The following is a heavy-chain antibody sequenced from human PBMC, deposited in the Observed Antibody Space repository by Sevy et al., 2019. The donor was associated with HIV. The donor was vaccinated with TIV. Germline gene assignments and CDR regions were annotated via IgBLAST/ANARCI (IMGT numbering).Heavy chain of an antibody. V-gene: IGHV1-8*01. CDR1: GYTFTSYD. CDR2: MNPNSGNT. J-gene: IGHJ4*02. Sequence: ASVKVSCKASGYTFTSYDINWVRQATGQGLEWMGWMNPNSGNTGYAQKFQGRVTMTRNTSISTAYMELSSLRSEDTAVYYCARGGDISTGYDQTGVVYWGQGTLVTVSS. CDR3: ARGGDISTGYDQTGVVY. D-gene: IGHD3-9*01.